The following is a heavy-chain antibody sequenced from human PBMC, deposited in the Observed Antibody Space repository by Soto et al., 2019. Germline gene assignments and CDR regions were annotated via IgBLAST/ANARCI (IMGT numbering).Heavy chain of an antibody. V-gene: IGHV4-39*01. CDR3: ARLRSGSLDY. D-gene: IGHD3-10*01. CDR1: GGSIISSSYY. J-gene: IGHJ4*02. CDR2: IYYSGST. Sequence: SETLSLTCTVSGGSIISSSYYWGWIRQPPGKGLEWIGSIYYSGSTYYNPSLKSRVTISVDTSKNQFSLKLSSVTAADTAVYYCARLRSGSLDYWGQGTLVTVSS.